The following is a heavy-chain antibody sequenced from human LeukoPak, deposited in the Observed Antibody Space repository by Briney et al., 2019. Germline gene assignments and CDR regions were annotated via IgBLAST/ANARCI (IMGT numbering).Heavy chain of an antibody. CDR3: ASVKNGGDAFDI. CDR1: GYTFTSYD. CDR2: MNPNSGNT. D-gene: IGHD3-10*01. Sequence: ASVKVSCKASGYTFTSYDINWVRQAPGQGLEWMGWMNPNSGNTGYAQKFQGRVTMTRNTSISTAYMELSSLRSEDTAVYYCASVKNGGDAFDIWGQGTMVTVSS. V-gene: IGHV1-8*01. J-gene: IGHJ3*02.